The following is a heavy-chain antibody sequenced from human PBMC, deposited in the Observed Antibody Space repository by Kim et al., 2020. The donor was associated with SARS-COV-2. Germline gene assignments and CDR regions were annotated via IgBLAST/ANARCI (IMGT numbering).Heavy chain of an antibody. CDR2: IYYSGST. D-gene: IGHD6-13*01. CDR3: ARGQTAAGNYFDY. Sequence: SETLSLTCTVSGGSISSGDYYWSWIRQPPGKGLEWIGYIYYSGSTYYNPSLRSRVTISVDTSKNQFSLKLNSLTAADTAVYYCARGQTAAGNYFDYWGRGTPVTVSS. V-gene: IGHV4-30-4*01. J-gene: IGHJ4*02. CDR1: GGSISSGDYY.